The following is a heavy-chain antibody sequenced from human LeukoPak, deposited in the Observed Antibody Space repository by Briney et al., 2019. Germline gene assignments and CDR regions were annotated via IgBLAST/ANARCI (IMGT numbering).Heavy chain of an antibody. V-gene: IGHV3-7*01. Sequence: GGSLRLSCAASGFTFSSYWMSWVRQAPGKGPEWVANLRQDGSEKYYVDSVKGRFTISRDNAKNSLYLQMNSLRAEDTAVYYCARGLYGDRLDAFDIWGQGTMVTVSS. J-gene: IGHJ3*02. CDR3: ARGLYGDRLDAFDI. D-gene: IGHD4-17*01. CDR1: GFTFSSYW. CDR2: LRQDGSEK.